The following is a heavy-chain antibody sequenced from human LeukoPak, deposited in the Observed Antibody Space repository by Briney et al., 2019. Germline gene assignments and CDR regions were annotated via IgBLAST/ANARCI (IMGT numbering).Heavy chain of an antibody. V-gene: IGHV3-74*01. CDR2: INSDGSST. Sequence: PGGSLRLSCEVSGFTVSSNYMSWVRQAPGKGLVWVSRINSDGSSTSYADSVKGRFTISRDNAKNTLYLQMNSLRAEDRSVYYCARDRRTYYYDSSGYFDYWGQGTMVTVSS. D-gene: IGHD3-22*01. CDR1: GFTVSSNY. CDR3: ARDRRTYYYDSSGYFDY. J-gene: IGHJ4*02.